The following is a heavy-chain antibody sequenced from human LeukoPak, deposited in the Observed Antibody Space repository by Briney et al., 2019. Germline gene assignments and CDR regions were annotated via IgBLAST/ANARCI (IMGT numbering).Heavy chain of an antibody. CDR2: IYHSGST. D-gene: IGHD6-19*01. CDR1: GGSISSSNW. J-gene: IGHJ4*02. V-gene: IGHV4-4*02. Sequence: PSETLSLTCAVSGGSISSSNWWSWVRQPPGKGLEWIGEIYHSGSTNYNPSLKSRVTISVDKSKNQFSLKLSSVTAADTAVYYCAKARIAVAVCFDYWGQGTLVTVSS. CDR3: AKARIAVAVCFDY.